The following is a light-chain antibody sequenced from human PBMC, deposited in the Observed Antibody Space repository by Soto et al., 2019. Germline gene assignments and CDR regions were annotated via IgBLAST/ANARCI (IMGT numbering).Light chain of an antibody. Sequence: QSALTQPASVSGSPGQSITISCTGTATDIGGADYVSWYQQHPGKAPKLIIYEVSHRPSGISSRFSGSKSGTSASLAISGLQSEDEADYYCASWDDSPNGVVFGGGTKLTVL. V-gene: IGLV2-14*01. CDR1: ATDIGGADY. CDR2: EVS. J-gene: IGLJ2*01. CDR3: ASWDDSPNGVV.